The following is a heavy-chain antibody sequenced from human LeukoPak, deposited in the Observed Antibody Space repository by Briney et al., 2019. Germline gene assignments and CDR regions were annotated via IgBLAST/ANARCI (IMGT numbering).Heavy chain of an antibody. CDR3: VRDTFSPDAFDI. J-gene: IGHJ3*02. Sequence: GGSLRLSCAASGFTFSSYAMSWVRQAPGKGLEWVSGISGTGDTTYYAGSVKGRFTLSRDNSKNTLYLQMNSLRAEDTAVYYCVRDTFSPDAFDIWGQGTMVAVSS. V-gene: IGHV3-23*01. CDR2: ISGTGDTT. CDR1: GFTFSSYA. D-gene: IGHD3-16*01.